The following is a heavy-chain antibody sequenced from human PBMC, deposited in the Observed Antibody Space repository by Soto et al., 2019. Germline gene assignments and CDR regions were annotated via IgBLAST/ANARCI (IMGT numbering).Heavy chain of an antibody. CDR1: GYTFTSYG. J-gene: IGHJ4*02. V-gene: IGHV1-18*04. CDR3: ARDLSTYDSVWGGY. Sequence: QVQLVQSGAEVKKPGASVKVSCKASGYTFTSYGISWVRQAPGQGREWMGWISAYNGNTNYAQKLQGRVTMTTDTSTSTAYMELRSMSSDDTAVYYCARDLSTYDSVWGGYWGQGTLVTVSS. D-gene: IGHD3-16*01. CDR2: ISAYNGNT.